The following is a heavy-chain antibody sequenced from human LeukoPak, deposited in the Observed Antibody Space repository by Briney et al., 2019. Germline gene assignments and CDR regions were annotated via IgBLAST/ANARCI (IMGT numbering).Heavy chain of an antibody. D-gene: IGHD3-3*01. J-gene: IGHJ4*02. CDR1: GFTFSSYS. CDR2: ISSSSSYI. Sequence: GGSLRLSCAASGFTFSSYSMNWVRQAPGKGLEWVSSISSSSSYIYYADSVKGRFTISRDNAKNSLYLQMNSLRAEDTAVYYCGRDQDFGVVSNSFDYWGQGTLVTVSS. CDR3: GRDQDFGVVSNSFDY. V-gene: IGHV3-21*01.